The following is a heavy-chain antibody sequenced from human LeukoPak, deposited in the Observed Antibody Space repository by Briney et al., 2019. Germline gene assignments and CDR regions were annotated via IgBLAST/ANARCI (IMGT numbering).Heavy chain of an antibody. Sequence: ASVKVSCKASRGTFSSYAISWVRQAPGQGLEWMGGIIPIFGTANYAQKFQGRVTITADESTSTAYMELSSLRSEDTAVYYCATQYYYDSSGYYLFDYWGQGTLVTVSS. CDR3: ATQYYYDSSGYYLFDY. D-gene: IGHD3-22*01. J-gene: IGHJ4*02. V-gene: IGHV1-69*13. CDR2: IIPIFGTA. CDR1: RGTFSSYA.